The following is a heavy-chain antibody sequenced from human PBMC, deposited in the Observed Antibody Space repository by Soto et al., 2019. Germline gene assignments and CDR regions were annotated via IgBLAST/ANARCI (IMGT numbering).Heavy chain of an antibody. J-gene: IGHJ5*02. CDR3: VRRHVSATGIDWFDP. CDR2: INAANGDT. Sequence: VASVKVSCKASGYTFTSYGIHWVRQAPGQRLEWMGWINAANGDTEYSPKFQGRVTITRDTSASTAYMELGSLRSEDTAVYYCVRRHVSATGIDWFDPWGQGTLVTVSS. D-gene: IGHD6-13*01. CDR1: GYTFTSYG. V-gene: IGHV1-3*01.